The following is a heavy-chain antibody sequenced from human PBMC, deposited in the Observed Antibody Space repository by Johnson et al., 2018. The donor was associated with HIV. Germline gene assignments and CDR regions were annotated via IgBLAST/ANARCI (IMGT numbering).Heavy chain of an antibody. V-gene: IGHV3-33*06. CDR1: GFTFNNYG. D-gene: IGHD6-25*01. Sequence: QVQLVESVGGVVQPGRSLRLSCAASGFTFNNYGMHWVRQAPGKGLEWVAVIWYDGSNKYYADSVKGRFTISRDNSKNTLYLQMNSLRAEDTAVYYCAKRGDSSGDAFDIWGQGTMVTFSS. CDR3: AKRGDSSGDAFDI. J-gene: IGHJ3*02. CDR2: IWYDGSNK.